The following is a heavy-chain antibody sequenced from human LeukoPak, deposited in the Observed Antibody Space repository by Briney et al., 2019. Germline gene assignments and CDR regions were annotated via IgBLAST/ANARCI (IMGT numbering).Heavy chain of an antibody. CDR1: GFTFSSYS. D-gene: IGHD3-22*01. CDR3: ATPYDSSGYYYSRDAFDI. J-gene: IGHJ3*02. V-gene: IGHV3-48*01. CDR2: ISSSSTI. Sequence: GGSLRLSCAASGFTFSSYSMNWVRQAPGKGLEWVSYISSSSTIYYADSVKGRFTISRDNAKNSLYLQMNSLRAEDTAVYYCATPYDSSGYYYSRDAFDIWGQGTMVTVSS.